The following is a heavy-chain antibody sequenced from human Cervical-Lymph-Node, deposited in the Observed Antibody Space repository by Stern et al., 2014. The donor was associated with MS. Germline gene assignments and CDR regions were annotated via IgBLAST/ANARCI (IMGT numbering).Heavy chain of an antibody. CDR3: ARGSSGWFPLYYFDD. D-gene: IGHD6-13*01. Sequence: EVQLVESGGGLVQPGGSLRLSCAVSGFSFSNHWMTWVRKAPGKGLEWVANIRQDGSERYYGDSVKGRFTISRDNAEGSLYLQMNSLRVEDTAIYYCARGSSGWFPLYYFDDWGQGSPVTISS. CDR2: IRQDGSER. CDR1: GFSFSNHW. J-gene: IGHJ4*02. V-gene: IGHV3-7*01.